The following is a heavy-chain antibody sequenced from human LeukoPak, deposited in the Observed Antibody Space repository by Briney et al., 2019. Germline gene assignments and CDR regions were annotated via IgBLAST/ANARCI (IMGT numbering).Heavy chain of an antibody. CDR3: ARHGCSSTSCFVI. V-gene: IGHV5-51*01. CDR1: GYSFTSYW. Sequence: GESLKISCKGSGYSFTSYWIGWVRQMPGKGLEWMGIIYPGDSDTRYSPPFQGQVTISADKSISTAYLQWSSLKASDTAMYYCARHGCSSTSCFVIWGQGTMVTVSS. J-gene: IGHJ3*02. D-gene: IGHD2-2*01. CDR2: IYPGDSDT.